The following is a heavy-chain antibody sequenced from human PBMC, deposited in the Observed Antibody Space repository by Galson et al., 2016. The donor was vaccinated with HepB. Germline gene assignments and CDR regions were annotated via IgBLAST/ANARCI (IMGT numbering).Heavy chain of an antibody. J-gene: IGHJ4*02. D-gene: IGHD5-18*01. CDR1: GGSISSRSYY. CDR2: IHSSGSPY. V-gene: IGHV4-39*01. CDR3: ARHEGYGSGPPWDG. Sequence: ETLSLTCTVSGGSISSRSYYWGWIRQPPGKGLEWIASIHSSGSPYYYNPSLKSRVTISVDTSKNQFSLRLRSVTAADTALYFCARHEGYGSGPPWDGWGQGTLVTVSS.